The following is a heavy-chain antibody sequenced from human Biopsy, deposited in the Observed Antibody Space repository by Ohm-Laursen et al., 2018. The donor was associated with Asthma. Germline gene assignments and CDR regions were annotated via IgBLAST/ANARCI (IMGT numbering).Heavy chain of an antibody. CDR2: ISYDGSNK. J-gene: IGHJ4*02. CDR1: GFNFSYYS. Sequence: SLRLSCAASGFNFSYYSMIWVRQAPGKGLEWVAVISYDGSNKYYADSVKGRFTISRDNSKNTLYLQMNSLRAEDTAVYYCARDLHPTNHLGELSEGFDYWGQGTLVTVSS. CDR3: ARDLHPTNHLGELSEGFDY. D-gene: IGHD3-16*02. V-gene: IGHV3-30*03.